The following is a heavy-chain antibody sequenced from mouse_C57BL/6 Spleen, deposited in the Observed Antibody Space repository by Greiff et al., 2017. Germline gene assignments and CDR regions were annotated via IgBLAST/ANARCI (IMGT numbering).Heavy chain of an antibody. CDR1: GYTFTSYW. CDR3: ARGGYGSSYDYFGY. CDR2: IDPKSGGT. Sequence: QVQLQQPGAELVKPGASVKLSCKASGYTFTSYWMHWVKQRPGRGLEWIGRIDPKSGGTKYNEKFKSKATLTVDKPSSTAYMQLSSLTSEDSAVYYCARGGYGSSYDYFGYWGQGTTLTVSS. D-gene: IGHD1-1*01. V-gene: IGHV1-72*01. J-gene: IGHJ2*01.